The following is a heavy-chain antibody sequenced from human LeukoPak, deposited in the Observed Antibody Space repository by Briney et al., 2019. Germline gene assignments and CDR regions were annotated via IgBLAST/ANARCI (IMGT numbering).Heavy chain of an antibody. J-gene: IGHJ6*04. D-gene: IGHD3-9*01. CDR2: INHSGST. CDR3: ARAPTLLRYFDWLSDV. V-gene: IGHV4-34*01. CDR1: GGSFSGYY. Sequence: SETLSLTCAVYGGSFSGYYWSWIRQPPGKGLEWIGEINHSGSTNYNPSLKSRVTISVDTSKNQFSLKLGSVTAADTAVYYCARAPTLLRYFDWLSDVWGKGTTVTVSS.